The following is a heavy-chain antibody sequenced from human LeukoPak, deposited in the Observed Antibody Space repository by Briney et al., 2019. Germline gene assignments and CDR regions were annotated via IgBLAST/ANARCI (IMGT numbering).Heavy chain of an antibody. CDR2: IKQDGSEK. J-gene: IGHJ4*02. CDR3: ASGGWHPDY. D-gene: IGHD6-19*01. Sequence: GGSLRLSCEASGFTFSSYRMSWGRQAPGKGLEWVANIKQDGSEKYYVDSVKGRFTISRDNAKNSLYLQMNSLRAEDTAVYYCASGGWHPDYWGQGSLVTVSS. CDR1: GFTFSSYR. V-gene: IGHV3-7*03.